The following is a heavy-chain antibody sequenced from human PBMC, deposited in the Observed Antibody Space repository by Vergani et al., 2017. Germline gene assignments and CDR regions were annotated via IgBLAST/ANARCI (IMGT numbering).Heavy chain of an antibody. CDR1: GFTFSSYG. CDR3: AKVLKYYGPIDYYYMDV. Sequence: QVQLVESGGGVVQPGRSLRLSCAASGFTFSSYGMHWVRQAPGKGLEWVAVISYDGSNKYYADSVKGRFTISRDNSKNTLYLQMNSLRAEDTAVYYCAKVLKYYGPIDYYYMDVWGKGTTVTVSS. D-gene: IGHD2/OR15-2a*01. V-gene: IGHV3-30*18. J-gene: IGHJ6*03. CDR2: ISYDGSNK.